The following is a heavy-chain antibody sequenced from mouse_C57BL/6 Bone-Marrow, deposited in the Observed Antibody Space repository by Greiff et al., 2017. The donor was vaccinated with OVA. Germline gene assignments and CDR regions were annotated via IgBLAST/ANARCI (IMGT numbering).Heavy chain of an antibody. D-gene: IGHD2-2*01. V-gene: IGHV5-4*01. CDR2: ISDGGSYT. Sequence: DVHLVESGGGLVKPGGSLKLSCAASGFTFSSYAMSWVRQTPEKRLEWVATISDGGSYTYYPDNVKGRFTISRDNAKNNLYLQMSHLKSEDTAMYYCARDMVTTEGYYAMDYWGQGTSVTVSS. CDR1: GFTFSSYA. J-gene: IGHJ4*01. CDR3: ARDMVTTEGYYAMDY.